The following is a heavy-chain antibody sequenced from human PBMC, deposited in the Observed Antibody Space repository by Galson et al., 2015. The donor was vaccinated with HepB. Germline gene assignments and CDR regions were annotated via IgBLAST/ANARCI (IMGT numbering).Heavy chain of an antibody. D-gene: IGHD6-13*01. CDR3: ARWVAFIPAAGMHAFDV. J-gene: IGHJ3*01. Sequence: CAISGDSVSSNSAAWNWVRQSPSRGLEWLGRTFYRSKWYYDYAVSVKSRITINPDTSKNQFSLQLNFVTPEDTALYYCARWVAFIPAAGMHAFDVWGQGTMVTVSS. V-gene: IGHV6-1*01. CDR1: GDSVSSNSAA. CDR2: TFYRSKWYY.